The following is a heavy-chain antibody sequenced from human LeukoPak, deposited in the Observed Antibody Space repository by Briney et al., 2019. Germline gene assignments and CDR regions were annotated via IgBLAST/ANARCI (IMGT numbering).Heavy chain of an antibody. CDR3: ARPLPGTMIVVPL. D-gene: IGHD3-22*01. J-gene: IGHJ3*01. CDR2: MNQDGRET. Sequence: GGSLRLSCGVSGFTFSRYWMHWFRQAPGKGLEWVASMNQDGRETYSVDSVRGRFAIFRDNAKNSLYLQMNSLRAEDTAVYYCARPLPGTMIVVPLWGQGTMVTVSS. V-gene: IGHV3-7*01. CDR1: GFTFSRYW.